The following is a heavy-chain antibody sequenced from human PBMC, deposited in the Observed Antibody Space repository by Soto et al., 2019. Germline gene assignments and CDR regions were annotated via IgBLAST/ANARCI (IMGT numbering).Heavy chain of an antibody. D-gene: IGHD3-22*01. Sequence: ASVKVSCKASGYTFTSYAMHWVRQAPGQRLEWMGWINAGNGNTKYSQKFQGRVTITRDTSASTAYMELSSLRAEDTAVYYCARDGCYYDSSGYYYCAEYFQHWGQGTLVTVAS. CDR1: GYTFTSYA. CDR3: ARDGCYYDSSGYYYCAEYFQH. CDR2: INAGNGNT. V-gene: IGHV1-3*01. J-gene: IGHJ1*01.